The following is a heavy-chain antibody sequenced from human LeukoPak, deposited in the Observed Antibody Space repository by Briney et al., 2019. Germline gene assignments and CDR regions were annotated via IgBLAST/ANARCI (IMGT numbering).Heavy chain of an antibody. D-gene: IGHD2-15*01. CDR2: IYTSGST. CDR1: GGSISSYY. J-gene: IGHJ5*02. V-gene: IGHV4-4*07. CDR3: ARLPPFGYCSGGSCGWFDP. Sequence: PSETLSLTCTVSGGSISSYYWSWIRQPAGKGLEWIGRIYTSGSTNYNPSLKSRVTMSVDTSKNQFSLKLSSVTAADTAVYYCARLPPFGYCSGGSCGWFDPWGQGTLVTVSS.